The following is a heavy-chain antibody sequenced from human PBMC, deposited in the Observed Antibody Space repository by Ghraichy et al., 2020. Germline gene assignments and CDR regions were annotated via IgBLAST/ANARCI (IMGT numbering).Heavy chain of an antibody. V-gene: IGHV2-5*02. Sequence: SGPTLVKPTQTLTLTCTFFGFSLSTSGVGVGWIRQPPGKALEWLALIYWDDDKRYSPSLKSRLTITKDTSKNQVVLTMTNMDPVDTATYYCAIDFKYYYDSSGYSNWFDPWGQGTLVTVSS. J-gene: IGHJ5*02. CDR1: GFSLSTSGVG. CDR3: AIDFKYYYDSSGYSNWFDP. CDR2: IYWDDDK. D-gene: IGHD3-22*01.